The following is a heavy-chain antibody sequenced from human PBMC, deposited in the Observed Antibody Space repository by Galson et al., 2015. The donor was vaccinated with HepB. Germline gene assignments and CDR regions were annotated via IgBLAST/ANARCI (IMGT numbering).Heavy chain of an antibody. CDR1: GYTFTSYS. D-gene: IGHD6-19*01. CDR3: ASSGGHDACDI. V-gene: IGHV1-46*01. CDR2: INRSGGST. J-gene: IGHJ3*02. Sequence: SVKVSCTASGYTFTSYSMHWVRQAPGQGLEWMGTINRSGGSTSYAQKFQGRVTMTRDTSTSTLYMELSSLRSEDTAVYYCASSGGHDACDIWGQGTMVTVSS.